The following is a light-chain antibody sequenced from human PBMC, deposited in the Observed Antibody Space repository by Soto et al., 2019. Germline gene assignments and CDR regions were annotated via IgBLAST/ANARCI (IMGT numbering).Light chain of an antibody. CDR1: QSVSSSY. Sequence: EIVLTQSPGTLSLSPGERATLSCRASQSVSSSYLAWYRQKPGQAPRLLIYGASSRATGIPDRFSGSGSGTDFTLTISRLEPEDFAVYYCQQGSRTLGQGTKVDIK. CDR3: QQGSRT. J-gene: IGKJ1*01. V-gene: IGKV3-20*01. CDR2: GAS.